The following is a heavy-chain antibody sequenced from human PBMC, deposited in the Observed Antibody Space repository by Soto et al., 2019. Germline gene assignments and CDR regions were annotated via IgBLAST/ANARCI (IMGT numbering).Heavy chain of an antibody. V-gene: IGHV4-59*01. D-gene: IGHD3-3*01. CDR1: GGSISSYY. CDR3: ARDIRGRYDFWSGPSVVDYYMDV. CDR2: IYYSGST. J-gene: IGHJ6*03. Sequence: SETLSLTCTVSGGSISSYYWSWIRQPPGKGLEWIGYIYYSGSTNYNPSLKSRVTISVDTSKNQFSLKLSSVTAADTAVYYCARDIRGRYDFWSGPSVVDYYMDVWGKGTTVTVSS.